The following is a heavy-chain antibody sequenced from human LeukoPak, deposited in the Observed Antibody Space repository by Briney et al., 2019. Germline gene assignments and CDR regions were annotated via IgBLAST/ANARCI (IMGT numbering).Heavy chain of an antibody. CDR3: ARQIGYCSGGTCYFDY. J-gene: IGHJ4*02. V-gene: IGHV3-23*01. CDR2: ISSSGDST. D-gene: IGHD2-15*01. CDR1: GFAFSSYA. Sequence: PGGSLRLSCAASGFAFSSYAMSWVRQAPGKGLEWVSAISSSGDSTYHADSVKGRFTISRDKSKNTLYLQMNSLRAEDTAVYYCARQIGYCSGGTCYFDYWGQGTLVTVSS.